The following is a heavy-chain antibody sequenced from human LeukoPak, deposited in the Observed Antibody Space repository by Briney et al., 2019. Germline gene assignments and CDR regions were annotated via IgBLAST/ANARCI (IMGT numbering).Heavy chain of an antibody. V-gene: IGHV3-23*01. J-gene: IGHJ4*02. CDR1: GFTFSSYA. CDR2: ISGSGGST. CDR3: AKDRSSGYFSDY. D-gene: IGHD3-22*01. Sequence: GGSLRLSCAASGFTFSSYAMSWVRQAPGKGLEWVSAISGSGGSTYYADSVKGRFTISRDNSKNTLYLQMNSLGAEDTAVYYCAKDRSSGYFSDYWGQGTLVTVSS.